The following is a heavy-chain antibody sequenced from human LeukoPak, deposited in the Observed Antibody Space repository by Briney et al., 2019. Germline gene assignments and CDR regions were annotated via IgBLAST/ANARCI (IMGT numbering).Heavy chain of an antibody. CDR3: AGRGSSSGTFDI. Sequence: KASQTLSLTCTVSGGSITNLNYYWTWIRQPAGKRLEWIGRIYTSGGTNYNPSLKSRVTMSVDRSKNQISLHLASLTAADTALYYCAGRGSSSGTFDIWDPGTFVTVSS. D-gene: IGHD3-10*01. J-gene: IGHJ3*02. V-gene: IGHV4-61*02. CDR2: IYTSGGT. CDR1: GGSITNLNYY.